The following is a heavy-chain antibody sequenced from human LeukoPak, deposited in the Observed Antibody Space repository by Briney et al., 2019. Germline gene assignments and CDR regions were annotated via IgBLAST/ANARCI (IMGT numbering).Heavy chain of an antibody. CDR3: ARGASRSFDY. J-gene: IGHJ4*02. CDR2: MTPNSGNT. Sequence: RASVKVPCKASGYTFTSYDINWVRQATGRGLEWMGSMTPNSGNTAYAQKFQGRVTMTRTTSISTAYMELSSLRSEDTAVYYCARGASRSFDYWGQGTLVTVSS. V-gene: IGHV1-8*01. CDR1: GYTFTSYD.